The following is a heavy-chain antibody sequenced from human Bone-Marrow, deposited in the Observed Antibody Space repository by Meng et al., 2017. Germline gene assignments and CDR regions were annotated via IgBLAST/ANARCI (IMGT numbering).Heavy chain of an antibody. CDR2: ISGSCGST. Sequence: GESLKISCAASGFTCSSYAMSWVRQAPGKGLEWVSAISGSCGSTYYADSVKGRFTISRDNSKNTLYLQMNSLRAEDTAVYYCAKTYGSGSYYPHYYYGMDVWGQGTTVTVSS. V-gene: IGHV3-23*01. CDR1: GFTCSSYA. CDR3: AKTYGSGSYYPHYYYGMDV. D-gene: IGHD3-10*01. J-gene: IGHJ6*02.